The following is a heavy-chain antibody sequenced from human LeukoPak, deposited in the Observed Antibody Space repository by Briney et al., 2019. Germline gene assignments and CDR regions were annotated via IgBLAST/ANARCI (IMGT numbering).Heavy chain of an antibody. CDR2: IYYSGST. Sequence: SETLSLTCTVSGGSISSGGYYWSWIRQHPGKCLEWIGYIYYSGSTYYNPSLKSRVTISVDTSKNQFSLKLSSVTAADTAVYYCARGTGDYGWFDPWGQGTLVTVSS. CDR3: ARGTGDYGWFDP. J-gene: IGHJ5*02. V-gene: IGHV4-31*03. D-gene: IGHD4-17*01. CDR1: GGSISSGGYY.